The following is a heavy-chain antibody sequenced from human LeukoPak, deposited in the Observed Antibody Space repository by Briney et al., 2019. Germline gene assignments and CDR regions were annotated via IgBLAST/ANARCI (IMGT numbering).Heavy chain of an antibody. CDR3: ARYSYKNGTIPSACDY. J-gene: IGHJ4*02. CDR2: INHSGSI. Sequence: SETLSLTCAVYGGSFSGYYWSWIRQHPGKGLEWIGEINHSGSINYNPSLKSRVTISVDTSKNQFSLKLSSVTAADTAVYYCARYSYKNGTIPSACDYWGQGTLVTVSS. CDR1: GGSFSGYY. V-gene: IGHV4-34*01. D-gene: IGHD2/OR15-2a*01.